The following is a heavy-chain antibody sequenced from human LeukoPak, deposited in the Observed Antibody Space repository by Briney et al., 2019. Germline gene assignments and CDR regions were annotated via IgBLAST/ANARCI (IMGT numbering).Heavy chain of an antibody. CDR1: GFTFSSFA. D-gene: IGHD1-26*01. CDR2: LSSSGTTT. CDR3: AKRTNGTPRGPFDY. Sequence: GGSLRLSCAASGFTFSSFAMSWVRQAPGKGLQWVSALSSSGTTTYYADSVKGRFTISRDNSKNTLYLQMNSLRADDTALYYCAKRTNGTPRGPFDYWGQGTLVTVSS. J-gene: IGHJ4*02. V-gene: IGHV3-23*01.